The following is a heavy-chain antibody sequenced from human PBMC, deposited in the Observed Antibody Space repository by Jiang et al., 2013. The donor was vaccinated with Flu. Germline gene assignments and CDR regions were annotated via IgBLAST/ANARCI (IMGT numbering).Heavy chain of an antibody. J-gene: IGHJ2*01. V-gene: IGHV5-51*03. D-gene: IGHD4-23*01. CDR1: GYSFTSYW. Sequence: GAEVKKPGESLKISCKGSGYSFTSYWIGWVRQMPGKGLEWMGIIYPGDSDTRYSPSFQGQVTISADKSISTAYLQWSSLKASDTAMYYCARRGVGYGGNWKGWYFDLWGRGTLVTVSS. CDR2: IYPGDSDT. CDR3: ARRGVGYGGNWKGWYFDL.